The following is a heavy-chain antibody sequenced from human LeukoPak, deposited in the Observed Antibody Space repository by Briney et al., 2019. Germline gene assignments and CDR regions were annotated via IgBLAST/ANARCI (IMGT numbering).Heavy chain of an antibody. Sequence: SATLSLTYAVYGGSFSGYYWSWIRQPPGKGLEWIGEINHSGSTNYNPSLKSRVTISVDTSKNQFSLKLSSVTAADTAVYYCARNGYLHSLDIWGQGTMVTVSS. CDR2: INHSGST. CDR1: GGSFSGYY. CDR3: ARNGYLHSLDI. V-gene: IGHV4-34*01. D-gene: IGHD5-24*01. J-gene: IGHJ3*02.